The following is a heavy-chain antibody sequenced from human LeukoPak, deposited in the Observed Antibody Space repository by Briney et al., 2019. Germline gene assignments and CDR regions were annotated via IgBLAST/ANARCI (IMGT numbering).Heavy chain of an antibody. D-gene: IGHD3-22*01. CDR1: GSTFSSYG. CDR3: AKDRSYMILDS. Sequence: PGGSLRLSCAASGSTFSSYGMHWVRQAPGKGLEWVAVISYDGSNKYYADSVKGRFTISRDNSKNTLYLQMNSLRAEDTAVYYCAKDRSYMILDSWGQGTLVTVSS. J-gene: IGHJ4*02. CDR2: ISYDGSNK. V-gene: IGHV3-30*18.